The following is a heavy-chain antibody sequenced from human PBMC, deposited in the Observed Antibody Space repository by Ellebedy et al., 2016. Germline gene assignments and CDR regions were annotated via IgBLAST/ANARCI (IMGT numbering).Heavy chain of an antibody. CDR1: GFTFRSFF. D-gene: IGHD4-17*01. J-gene: IGHJ4*02. CDR3: YYGHYSGF. V-gene: IGHV3-23*01. CDR2: ISGDGDTT. Sequence: GGSLRLXCVASGFTFRSFFMSWVRQDPGGGLEWISTISGDGDTTFSADSVKGRFTISRDNSRYTLYLQMDSLTAADTAVYYCYYGHYSGFWGQGTLVTVSS.